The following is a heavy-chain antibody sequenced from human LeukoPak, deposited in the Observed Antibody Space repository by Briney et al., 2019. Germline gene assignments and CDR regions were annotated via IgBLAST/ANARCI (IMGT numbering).Heavy chain of an antibody. Sequence: GGSLRLSCAASGFTFSSYDMTWVRQAPGKGLEWVSDISGGSTYYADSVKGRFTISRDNSKNTVYLQMNSLRAEDTAIYFCARITVTENFDHWGQGTLVTLSS. CDR3: ARITVTENFDH. CDR1: GFTFSSYD. CDR2: ISGGST. J-gene: IGHJ5*02. D-gene: IGHD4-17*01. V-gene: IGHV3-23*01.